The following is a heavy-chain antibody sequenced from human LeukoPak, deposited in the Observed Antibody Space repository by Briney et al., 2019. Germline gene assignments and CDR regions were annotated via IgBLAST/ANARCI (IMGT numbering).Heavy chain of an antibody. CDR1: GGSISSSSYY. V-gene: IGHV4-39*07. J-gene: IGHJ4*02. Sequence: SETLSLTCTVSGGSISSSSYYWGWIRQPPGEGLEWIGSIYYSGSTDYNPSLKSRVTISVDTSKNQFSLKLSSVTAADTAVYYCASLGYPGDYWGQGTLVTVSS. CDR3: ASLGYPGDY. CDR2: IYYSGST. D-gene: IGHD7-27*01.